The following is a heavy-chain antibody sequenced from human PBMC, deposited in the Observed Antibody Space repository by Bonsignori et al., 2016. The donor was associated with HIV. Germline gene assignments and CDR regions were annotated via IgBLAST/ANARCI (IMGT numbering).Heavy chain of an antibody. Sequence: VRQAPGKGLEWVGRIKTKTDGGTKDYAAPVKGRFTISRDDSKNTLYLQMSSLKTEDTAAYYCTTNFNWGSDFWGQGTLVTVSS. V-gene: IGHV3-15*01. CDR3: TTNFNWGSDF. J-gene: IGHJ4*02. CDR2: IKTKTDGGTK. D-gene: IGHD7-27*01.